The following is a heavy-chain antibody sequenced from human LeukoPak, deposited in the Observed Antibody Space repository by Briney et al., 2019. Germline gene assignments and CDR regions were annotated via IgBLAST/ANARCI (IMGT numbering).Heavy chain of an antibody. CDR3: ARGQTNRLLWVGELVSNINPFDY. Sequence: ASVKVSCKASGYTFSRYGISWVRQAPGQGLEWMGWISGYNGHTKYAQKVQGRVTMSTDTSTSAVYMELRSLISDDTGVYYCARGQTNRLLWVGELVSNINPFDYWGQGTLVTVSS. V-gene: IGHV1-18*01. D-gene: IGHD3-10*01. CDR2: ISGYNGHT. CDR1: GYTFSRYG. J-gene: IGHJ4*02.